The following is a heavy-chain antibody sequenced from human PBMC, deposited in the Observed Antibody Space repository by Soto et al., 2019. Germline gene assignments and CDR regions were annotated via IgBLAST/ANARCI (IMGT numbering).Heavy chain of an antibody. CDR1: GFTVSSNY. J-gene: IGHJ6*03. Sequence: GGSLRLSCAASGFTVSSNYMSWVRQAPGKGLEWVSVIYSGGSTYYADSVKGRFTISRHNSKNTLYLQMNSLRAEDTAVYYCASNYYGSGSYGRFSLFYYYYMDVWGKGTTVTVSS. CDR3: ASNYYGSGSYGRFSLFYYYYMDV. V-gene: IGHV3-53*04. CDR2: IYSGGST. D-gene: IGHD3-10*01.